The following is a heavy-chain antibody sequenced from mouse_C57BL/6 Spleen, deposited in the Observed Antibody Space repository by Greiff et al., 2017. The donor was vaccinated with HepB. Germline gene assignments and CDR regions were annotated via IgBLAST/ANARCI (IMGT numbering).Heavy chain of an antibody. CDR1: GYTFTDYN. V-gene: IGHV1-22*01. CDR3: ARPFITTVVATESYWYFDV. CDR2: INPNNGGT. Sequence: EVQLQESGPELVKPGASVKMSCKASGYTFTDYNMHWVKQSHGKSLEWIGYINPNNGGTSYNQKFKGKATLTVNKSSSTAYMELRSLTSEDSAVYYCARPFITTVVATESYWYFDVWGTGTTVTVSS. J-gene: IGHJ1*03. D-gene: IGHD1-1*01.